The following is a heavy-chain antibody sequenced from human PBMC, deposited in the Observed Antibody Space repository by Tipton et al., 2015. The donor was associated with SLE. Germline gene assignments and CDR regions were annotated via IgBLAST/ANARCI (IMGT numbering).Heavy chain of an antibody. J-gene: IGHJ6*02. CDR3: ARRVVGYYYGMDV. D-gene: IGHD1-26*01. Sequence: SLRLSCAASGFTFSSYAMHWVRQAPGKGLEWVAVISYDGSNKYYADSVKGRFTISRDNAKNSLYLQMNSLRAEDTAVYYCARRVVGYYYGMDVWGQGTTVTVSS. CDR1: GFTFSSYA. V-gene: IGHV3-30-3*01. CDR2: ISYDGSNK.